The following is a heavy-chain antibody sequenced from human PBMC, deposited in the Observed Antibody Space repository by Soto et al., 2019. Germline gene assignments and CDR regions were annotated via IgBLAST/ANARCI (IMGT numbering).Heavy chain of an antibody. D-gene: IGHD3-22*01. J-gene: IGHJ3*02. CDR3: AREGAAGITMIVVVEAFDI. CDR1: GFTFSSYW. CDR2: IKQDGSEK. Sequence: GGSLRLSCAASGFTFSSYWMSWVRQAPGKGLEWVANIKQDGSEKYYVDSVKGRFTISRDNAKNSLYLQMNSLRAEDTAVYYCAREGAAGITMIVVVEAFDIWGQGTMVTVSS. V-gene: IGHV3-7*03.